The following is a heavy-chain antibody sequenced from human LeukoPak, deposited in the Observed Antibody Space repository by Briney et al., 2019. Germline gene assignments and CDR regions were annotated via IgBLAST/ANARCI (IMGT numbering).Heavy chain of an antibody. CDR3: ARDLLEYSSSSGAFDI. V-gene: IGHV4-61*02. CDR1: GGSISSGSYY. J-gene: IGHJ3*02. Sequence: SETLSLTCTVSGGSISSGSYYWSWIRQPAGKGLEWIGRIYTSGSTNYNPSLKSRVTISVDTSKNQFSLKLSSVTAADTAVYYCARDLLEYSSSSGAFDIWGQGTMVTVSS. D-gene: IGHD6-6*01. CDR2: IYTSGST.